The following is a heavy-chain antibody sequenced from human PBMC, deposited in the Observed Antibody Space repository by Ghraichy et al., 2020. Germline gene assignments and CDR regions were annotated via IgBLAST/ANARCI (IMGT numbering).Heavy chain of an antibody. Sequence: SQTLSLTCTVSGGSISSSSYYWGWIRQPPGKGLEWIGSIYYSGSTYYNPSLKSRVTISVDTSKNQFSLKLSSVTAADTAVYYCARHRRAYSNYQYYGMDVWGQGTTVTVSS. V-gene: IGHV4-39*01. D-gene: IGHD4-11*01. J-gene: IGHJ6*02. CDR1: GGSISSSSYY. CDR3: ARHRRAYSNYQYYGMDV. CDR2: IYYSGST.